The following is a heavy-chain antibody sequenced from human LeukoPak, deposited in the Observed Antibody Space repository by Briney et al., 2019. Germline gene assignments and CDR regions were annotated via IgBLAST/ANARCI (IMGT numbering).Heavy chain of an antibody. CDR2: ISGSGGST. D-gene: IGHD5-12*01. CDR3: AKDRGPYSGYDSFFDF. Sequence: GGSLRLSCAASGFIFSSYAMSWVRQAPGKGLDWVSGISGSGGSTYYSDSVKGRFTISRDNSKNTLFLQRNSLRAEDTAVYYCAKDRGPYSGYDSFFDFWGQGTLVTVSS. CDR1: GFIFSSYA. J-gene: IGHJ4*02. V-gene: IGHV3-23*01.